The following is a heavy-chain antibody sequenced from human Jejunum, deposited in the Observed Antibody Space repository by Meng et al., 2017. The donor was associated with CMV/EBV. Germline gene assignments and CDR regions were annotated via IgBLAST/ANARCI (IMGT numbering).Heavy chain of an antibody. CDR2: ISTTSTYI. CDR3: ARITWGGYSGSYRGNFDY. V-gene: IGHV3-21*01. D-gene: IGHD1-26*01. J-gene: IGHJ4*02. Sequence: SSYTMNWGRQAPGKGLEWVSSISTTSTYIYYADSVKGRFTVSRDNAKNSLSLQMNSLRADDTAVYYCARITWGGYSGSYRGNFDYWGQGTLVTVSS. CDR1: SSYT.